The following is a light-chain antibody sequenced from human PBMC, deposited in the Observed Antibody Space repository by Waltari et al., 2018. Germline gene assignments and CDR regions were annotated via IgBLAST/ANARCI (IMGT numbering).Light chain of an antibody. CDR2: TDN. CDR3: QTWDDSLNGVV. J-gene: IGLJ2*01. V-gene: IGLV1-44*01. CDR1: SSNIGVNT. Sequence: QSVLTQPPSASGTPGQPVNIPCSGSSSNIGVNTVTWYQHLPGTAPNLLIYTDNRRPSGVPDRFSGSKSGTSASLAISGLQSEDEADYHCQTWDDSLNGVVFGGGTKLTVL.